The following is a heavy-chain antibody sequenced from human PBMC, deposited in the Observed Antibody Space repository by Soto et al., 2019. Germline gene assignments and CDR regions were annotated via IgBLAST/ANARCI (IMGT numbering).Heavy chain of an antibody. CDR3: AKDIVPLSGWRTIFDY. D-gene: IGHD6-19*01. J-gene: IGHJ4*02. CDR1: GFTFDDYA. V-gene: IGHV3-9*01. Sequence: GGSLRLSCAASGFTFDDYAMHWVRQAPGKGLEWVSGISWNSGSIGYADSVKGRFTISRDNAKNSLYLQMNSLRAEDTALYYCAKDIVPLSGWRTIFDYWGQGTLVTVSS. CDR2: ISWNSGSI.